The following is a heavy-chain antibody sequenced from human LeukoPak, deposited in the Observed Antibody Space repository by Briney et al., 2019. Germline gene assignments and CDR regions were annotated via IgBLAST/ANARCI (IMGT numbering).Heavy chain of an antibody. CDR3: ARVYYYDSSGTDAFDI. CDR2: IYTSGST. V-gene: IGHV4-61*02. D-gene: IGHD3-22*01. Sequence: SQTLSLTCTVSGGSISSGSYYWSWIRQPAGKGLEWIGRIYTSGSTNYNPSLKSRVTISVDTSKNQFSLKLSSVTAADTAVYYCARVYYYDSSGTDAFDIWGQGTMVTVSS. CDR1: GGSISSGSYY. J-gene: IGHJ3*02.